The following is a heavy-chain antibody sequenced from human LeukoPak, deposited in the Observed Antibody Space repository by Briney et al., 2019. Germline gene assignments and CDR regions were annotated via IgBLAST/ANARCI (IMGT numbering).Heavy chain of an antibody. Sequence: GGSLRLSCAASGFTVSSNYMSWVRQAPGKGLEWVSAISGSGGSTYYADSVKGRFTISRDNSKNTLYLQMNSLRAEDTAVYYCARDLLEMDDRVELFDYWGQGTLVTVSS. CDR2: ISGSGGST. J-gene: IGHJ4*02. D-gene: IGHD1-7*01. CDR1: GFTVSSNY. V-gene: IGHV3-66*02. CDR3: ARDLLEMDDRVELFDY.